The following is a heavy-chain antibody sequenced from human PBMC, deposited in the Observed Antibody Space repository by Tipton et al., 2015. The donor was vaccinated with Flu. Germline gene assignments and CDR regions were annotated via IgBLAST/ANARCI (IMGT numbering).Heavy chain of an antibody. D-gene: IGHD6-19*01. Sequence: SLRLSCAASGLTFSNAWMSWVRQAPGKGLEWVGRIKSKTDGGTTDYVAPVKGRFTISRDDSKNTLYLQMNSLKTEDTAVYYCTTDWASAWVDYWGQGTLVTVSS. CDR3: TTDWASAWVDY. J-gene: IGHJ4*02. V-gene: IGHV3-15*01. CDR2: IKSKTDGGTT. CDR1: GLTFSNAW.